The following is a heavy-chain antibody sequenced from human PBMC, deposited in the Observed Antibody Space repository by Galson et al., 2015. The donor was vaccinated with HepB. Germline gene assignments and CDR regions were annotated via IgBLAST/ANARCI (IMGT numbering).Heavy chain of an antibody. J-gene: IGHJ6*02. CDR3: ARLGKYCSSTSCYAGGYYYGMDV. V-gene: IGHV5-10-1*01. CDR2: IDPSDSYT. Sequence: QSGAEVKKPGESLRISCKGSGYSFTSYWISWVRQMPGKGLEWMGRIDPSDSYTNYSPSFQGHVTISADKSISTAYLQWSSLKASDTAMYYCARLGKYCSSTSCYAGGYYYGMDVWGQGTTVTVSS. D-gene: IGHD2-2*01. CDR1: GYSFTSYW.